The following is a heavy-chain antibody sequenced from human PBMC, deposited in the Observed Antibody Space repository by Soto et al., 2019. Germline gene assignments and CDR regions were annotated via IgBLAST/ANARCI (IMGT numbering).Heavy chain of an antibody. Sequence: SKTLSLTCAVYGGSFSGYYWSWIRQPPGKGLEWIGEINHSGSTNYNPSLKSRVTISVDTSKNQFSLKLSSVTAADTAVYYCARGRDSSSWATYYYYYYGMDVWGQGTTVTVSS. J-gene: IGHJ6*02. V-gene: IGHV4-34*01. CDR1: GGSFSGYY. CDR3: ARGRDSSSWATYYYYYYGMDV. D-gene: IGHD6-13*01. CDR2: INHSGST.